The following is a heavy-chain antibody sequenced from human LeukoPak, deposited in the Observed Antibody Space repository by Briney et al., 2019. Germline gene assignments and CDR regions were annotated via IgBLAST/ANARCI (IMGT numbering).Heavy chain of an antibody. Sequence: GGSLRLSCAASGFTFSTYAMSWVRQAPGKGLEWVSGISGSGSNTYYADSVKGRFTIFRDNSRNTLYLQMNSLRAEDTAVYYCAKDPIPLADPSTCFDYWGQGTLVTVSS. V-gene: IGHV3-23*01. CDR1: GFTFSTYA. CDR3: AKDPIPLADPSTCFDY. CDR2: ISGSGSNT. J-gene: IGHJ4*02.